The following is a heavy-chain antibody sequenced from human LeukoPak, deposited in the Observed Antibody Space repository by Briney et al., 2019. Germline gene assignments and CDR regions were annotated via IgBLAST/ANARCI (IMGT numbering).Heavy chain of an antibody. V-gene: IGHV4-59*01. CDR3: ARGSGEEAFDY. D-gene: IGHD1-1*01. J-gene: IGHJ4*02. CDR1: GGSISSYY. CDR2: IYYSGST. Sequence: SETLSLTCTVSGGSISSYYWSWIRQPPGKGLEWIGYIYYSGSTNDNPSLKSRVTISVDTSKNQFSLKLSSVTAADTAVYYCARGSGEEAFDYWGQGTLVTVSS.